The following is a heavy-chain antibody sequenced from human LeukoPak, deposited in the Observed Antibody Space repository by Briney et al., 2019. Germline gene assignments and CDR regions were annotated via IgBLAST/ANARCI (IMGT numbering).Heavy chain of an antibody. CDR1: GFTFSSYW. CDR3: ARDGENHYYDY. D-gene: IGHD7-27*01. V-gene: IGHV3-74*01. Sequence: GGSLRLSCAASGFTFSSYWMHWVRQGPGKGLVWVSQIVSDGSGTSYADSVKGRFTISRDNAKNTLYLQMNSLRAEDTAVYYCARDGENHYYDYWGQGTLVTVST. J-gene: IGHJ4*02. CDR2: IVSDGSGT.